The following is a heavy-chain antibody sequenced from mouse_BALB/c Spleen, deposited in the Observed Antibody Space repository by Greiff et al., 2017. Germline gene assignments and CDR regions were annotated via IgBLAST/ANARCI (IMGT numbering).Heavy chain of an antibody. CDR2: INPSNGRT. V-gene: IGHV1S81*02. CDR1: GYTFTSYW. CDR3: ARSEYGNYGY. Sequence: QVQLQHPGAELVKPGASVKLSCKASGYTFTSYWMHWVKQRPGQGLEWIGEINPSNGRTNYNEKFKSKATLTVDKSSSTAYMQLSSLTSEDSAVYYCARSEYGNYGYWGQGTTLTVSS. J-gene: IGHJ2*01. D-gene: IGHD2-10*02.